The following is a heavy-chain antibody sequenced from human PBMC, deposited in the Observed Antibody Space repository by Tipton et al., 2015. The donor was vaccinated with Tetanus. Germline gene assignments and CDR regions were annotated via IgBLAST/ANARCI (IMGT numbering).Heavy chain of an antibody. J-gene: IGHJ4*02. CDR1: GGSVSSGSYY. D-gene: IGHD3-3*01. CDR3: ARIHDFWSGYFDF. V-gene: IGHV4-61*01. Sequence: TLSLTCTVSGGSVSSGSYYWSWVRQPPGKGLEYIGYILYGGSTHCNPSLKSRLTMSADPAKNQFSLRLTSVTAADTAVYYCARIHDFWSGYFDFWGQGTLVTVSP. CDR2: ILYGGST.